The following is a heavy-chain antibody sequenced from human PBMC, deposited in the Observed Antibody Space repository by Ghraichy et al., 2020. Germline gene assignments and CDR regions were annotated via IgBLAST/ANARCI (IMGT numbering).Heavy chain of an antibody. D-gene: IGHD6-6*01. Sequence: SGPTLVTPTATLTLTCTVSGFSLSHARMGVSWIRQPPGKALEWLAHIFSNDEKSYSTYLKSRLTISKDTSNSPVVLTMTNKDPVDTATYYCARIYSSSSPAKSAYYWGQGTLVTVSS. CDR3: ARIYSSSSPAKSAYY. CDR2: IFSNDEK. J-gene: IGHJ4*02. V-gene: IGHV2-26*01. CDR1: GFSLSHARMG.